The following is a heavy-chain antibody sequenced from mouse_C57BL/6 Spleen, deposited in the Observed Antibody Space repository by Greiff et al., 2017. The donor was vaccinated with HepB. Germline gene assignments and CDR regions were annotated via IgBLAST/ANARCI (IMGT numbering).Heavy chain of an antibody. CDR1: GYTFTSYW. CDR2: IDPSDSYT. V-gene: IGHV1-69*01. D-gene: IGHD1-1*01. J-gene: IGHJ1*03. Sequence: QVQLQQPGAELVMPGASVKLSCKASGYTFTSYWMHWVKQRPGQGLEWIGEIDPSDSYTNYNQKFKGKSTLTVDKSSSTAYMQLSSLTSEDSAVYYCASGITTVVAIHWYFDVWGTGTTVTVSS. CDR3: ASGITTVVAIHWYFDV.